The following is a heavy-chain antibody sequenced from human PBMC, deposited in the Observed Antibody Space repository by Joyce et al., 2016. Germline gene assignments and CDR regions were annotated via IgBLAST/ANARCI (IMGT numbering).Heavy chain of an antibody. J-gene: IGHJ4*02. CDR1: GYTFVNYW. Sequence: EDHLVQSGAEMKKPGESLRISCMVSGYTFVNYWISWGRQMPGKGLEWMGGIDPNDPGTGYRPSFQGHVTISADKSISTAYLQWSSLKASDTAIYYCARHRGGGNFVPFDHWGQGTLVTVSS. D-gene: IGHD4-23*01. CDR2: IDPNDPGT. CDR3: ARHRGGGNFVPFDH. V-gene: IGHV5-10-1*03.